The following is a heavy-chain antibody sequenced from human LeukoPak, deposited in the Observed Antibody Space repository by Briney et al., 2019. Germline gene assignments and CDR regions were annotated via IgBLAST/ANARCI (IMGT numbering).Heavy chain of an antibody. CDR3: ARDLEYYYDSSGGFGI. CDR1: GFTFSRHN. Sequence: WGSLSLSCSASGFTFSRHNVNWDRQAQGQGREWVSSISSSNSYIYYADSVKGRFTISRDNAKNSLYLQMNSLRAEETAVYYCARDLEYYYDSSGGFGIGGQRTMVTLSS. J-gene: IGHJ3*02. CDR2: ISSSNSYI. D-gene: IGHD3-22*01. V-gene: IGHV3-21*01.